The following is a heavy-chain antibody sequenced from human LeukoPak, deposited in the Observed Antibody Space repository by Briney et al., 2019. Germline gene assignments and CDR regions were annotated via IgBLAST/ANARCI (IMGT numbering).Heavy chain of an antibody. V-gene: IGHV4-39*02. CDR3: AREWSSSWYFDL. Sequence: SETLSLTCTVSGDSITSNAYYWGWMRQPPGKGLEWIGSIYYSGSTYYNPSLKSRVTISVDTSKNQFSLKVTSVTAADTAVYYCAREWSSSWYFDLWGRGTLVTVSS. J-gene: IGHJ2*01. CDR1: GDSITSNAYY. CDR2: IYYSGST. D-gene: IGHD6-13*01.